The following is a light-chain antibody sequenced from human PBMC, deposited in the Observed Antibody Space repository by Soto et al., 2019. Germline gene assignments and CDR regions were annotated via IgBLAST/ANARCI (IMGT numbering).Light chain of an antibody. CDR2: EVS. J-gene: IGLJ1*01. V-gene: IGLV2-14*01. Sequence: VLTQPASVSGSPGQSITISCTGTSSDVGTYNYVSWYQHHPGKAPKLIIYEVSNRPSGVSNRFSGSKSGSTASLTISGLQAEDEADYHCTSYTRDTALVFGTGTKVTVL. CDR1: SSDVGTYNY. CDR3: TSYTRDTALV.